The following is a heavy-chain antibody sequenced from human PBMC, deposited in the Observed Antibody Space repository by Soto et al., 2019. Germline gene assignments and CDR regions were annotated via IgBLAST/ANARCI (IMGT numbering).Heavy chain of an antibody. Sequence: QVQLVESGGGVVQPGRSLRLSCAASGFTFSSYGMHWVRQAPGKGLEWVADVSSDGSDNHYADAVKGRFTIPRDNSKNPQSLDMNGQSIEDAVVYYCAKRPYDSSGYYYYYHYWGQGNLVTVSS. CDR1: GFTFSSYG. V-gene: IGHV3-30*18. CDR2: VSSDGSDN. J-gene: IGHJ4*02. CDR3: AKRPYDSSGYYYYYHY. D-gene: IGHD3-22*01.